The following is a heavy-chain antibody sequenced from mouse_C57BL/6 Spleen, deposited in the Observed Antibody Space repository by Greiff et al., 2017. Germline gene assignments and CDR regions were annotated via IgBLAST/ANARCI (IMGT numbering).Heavy chain of an antibody. CDR1: GYAFTNYL. J-gene: IGHJ2*01. CDR2: INPGSGGT. D-gene: IGHD1-1*01. Sequence: QVQLQQSGAELVRPGTSVKVSCKASGYAFTNYLIEWVKQRPGQGLEWIGVINPGSGGTKYNEKFKGKATLTADKSSSTAYMQLSSLTSEDSAVYFCARGDYYGTFDYWGQGTTLTVSS. CDR3: ARGDYYGTFDY. V-gene: IGHV1-54*01.